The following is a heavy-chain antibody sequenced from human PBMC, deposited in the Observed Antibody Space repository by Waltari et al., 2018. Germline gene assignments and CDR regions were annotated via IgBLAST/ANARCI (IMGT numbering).Heavy chain of an antibody. J-gene: IGHJ4*02. V-gene: IGHV1-69*01. Sequence: QVQLVQSGAEVKKPGSSVTVSCKASGGTFRSYAISWVRPAPGQGLEWMGGIIHIFGTANYAQKFQGRVTITADESTSTAYMELSSLRSEDTAVYYCARDNRWRGSGWSIQDYWGQGTLVTVSS. CDR2: IIHIFGTA. D-gene: IGHD6-19*01. CDR1: GGTFRSYA. CDR3: ARDNRWRGSGWSIQDY.